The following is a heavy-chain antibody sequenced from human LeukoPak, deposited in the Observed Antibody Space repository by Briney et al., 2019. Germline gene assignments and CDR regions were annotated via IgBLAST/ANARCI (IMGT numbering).Heavy chain of an antibody. CDR1: NGAITGYY. V-gene: IGHV4-59*12. D-gene: IGHD2-2*01. J-gene: IGHJ4*02. CDR2: ILYSGNT. Sequence: SETLSLTCTVSNGAITGYYWGWIRQPPGKGLEWIGHILYSGNTNYNPSLKSRVTISVDTSKNRFSLKLSSATAADTAVYYCARGYSTSWTYYFDYWGQGALVTVSS. CDR3: ARGYSTSWTYYFDY.